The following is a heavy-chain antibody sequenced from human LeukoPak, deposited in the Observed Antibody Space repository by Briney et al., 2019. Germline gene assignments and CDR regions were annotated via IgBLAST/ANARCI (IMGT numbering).Heavy chain of an antibody. CDR2: INPNSGGT. J-gene: IGHJ4*02. D-gene: IGHD3-22*01. CDR3: ATGPNLNYYDSSGYYERDY. CDR1: GYTFTGYY. V-gene: IGHV1-2*02. Sequence: ASVKVSCKASGYTFTGYYMHWVRQAPGQGLEWMGWINPNSGGTNYAQKFQGRVTMTRDTSISTAYMELSRLRSDDTAVYYCATGPNLNYYDSSGYYERDYWGQGTLVTVSS.